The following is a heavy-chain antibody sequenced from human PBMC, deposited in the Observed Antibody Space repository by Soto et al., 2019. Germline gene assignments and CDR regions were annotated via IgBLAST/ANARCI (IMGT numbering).Heavy chain of an antibody. Sequence: ASVKVSCKASGYTFTGYYMHWVRQAPGQGLEWMGWINPNSGGTNYAQKFQGWVTMTRDTSISTAYMELSRLRSDDTAVYYCARGYCSGGSCYPTFDYWGQGTLVTVSS. V-gene: IGHV1-2*04. D-gene: IGHD2-15*01. CDR1: GYTFTGYY. CDR3: ARGYCSGGSCYPTFDY. CDR2: INPNSGGT. J-gene: IGHJ4*02.